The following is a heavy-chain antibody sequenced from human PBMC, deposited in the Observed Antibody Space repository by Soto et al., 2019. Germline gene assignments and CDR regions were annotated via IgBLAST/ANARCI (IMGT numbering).Heavy chain of an antibody. CDR2: ISGGGGRT. Sequence: GGSLRLSCAASGFTFSSYAITWVRQAPGKGLEWVSAISGGGGRTYYADSVKGRFTISRDNSNNTLYLQMNSLRAEDAAVYYCAKDMPAAEQYYYYYMNVWGKGTAVTVS. J-gene: IGHJ6*03. D-gene: IGHD6-13*01. CDR1: GFTFSSYA. CDR3: AKDMPAAEQYYYYYMNV. V-gene: IGHV3-23*01.